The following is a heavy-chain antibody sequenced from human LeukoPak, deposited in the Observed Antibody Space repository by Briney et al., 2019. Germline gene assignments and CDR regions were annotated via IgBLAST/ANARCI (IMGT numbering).Heavy chain of an antibody. CDR2: IYYSGST. V-gene: IGHV4-59*01. J-gene: IGHJ4*02. CDR1: GGSISSYY. Sequence: PSETLSLTCTVSGGSISSYYWSWIRQPPGKGLEWIGYIYYSGSTNYNPSLKRRVTISVDTSKNQFSLKLSSVTAADTAVYYCARGLSGGNSGYYFDYWGQGTLVTVSS. D-gene: IGHD4-23*01. CDR3: ARGLSGGNSGYYFDY.